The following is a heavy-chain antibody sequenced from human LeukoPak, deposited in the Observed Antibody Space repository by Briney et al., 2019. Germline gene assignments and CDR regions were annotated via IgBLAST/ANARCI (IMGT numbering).Heavy chain of an antibody. CDR1: GYTFTSYG. CDR2: ISAYNGNT. CDR3: ARAISESGYRYYYCYGMDV. D-gene: IGHD3-3*01. J-gene: IGHJ6*02. Sequence: GASVKVSCKASGYTFTSYGISWVRQAPGQGLEWMGWISAYNGNTNYAQKLQGRVTMTTDTSTSTAYMELRSLRSDDTAVYYCARAISESGYRYYYCYGMDVWGQGTTVTVSS. V-gene: IGHV1-18*01.